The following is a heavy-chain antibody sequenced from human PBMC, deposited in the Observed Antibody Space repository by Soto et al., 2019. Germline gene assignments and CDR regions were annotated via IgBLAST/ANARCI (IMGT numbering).Heavy chain of an antibody. CDR2: ISSNGGST. D-gene: IGHD2-2*01. Sequence: GGSLRLSCSASGFTFSSYAMHWVRQAPGKGLEYVSAISSNGGSTYYADSVKGRFTISRDNSKNTLYLQMSSLRAEDTAVYYCVKDQEYQLSNSWFDPWGQGXLVTVSS. J-gene: IGHJ5*02. CDR3: VKDQEYQLSNSWFDP. CDR1: GFTFSSYA. V-gene: IGHV3-64D*06.